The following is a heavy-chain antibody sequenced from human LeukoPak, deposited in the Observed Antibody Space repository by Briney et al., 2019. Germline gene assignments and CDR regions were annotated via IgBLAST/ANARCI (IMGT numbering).Heavy chain of an antibody. J-gene: IGHJ6*02. D-gene: IGHD3-10*01. CDR3: ARVSPSGVWDV. CDR1: GGSISSSSYY. CDR2: IYTSGST. V-gene: IGHV4-61*02. Sequence: SQTLSLTCTVSGGSISSSSYYWSWIRRPAGKGLEWIGRIYTSGSTNYNPSLNSRVTISIDTSKNQFSLSLSSVTAADTAVYYCARVSPSGVWDVWGQGTTVTVSS.